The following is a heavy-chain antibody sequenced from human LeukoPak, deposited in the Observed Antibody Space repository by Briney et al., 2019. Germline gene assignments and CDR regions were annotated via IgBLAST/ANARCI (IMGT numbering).Heavy chain of an antibody. CDR1: GITFSSYW. CDR3: VIDLGDYNDF. D-gene: IGHD2-15*01. J-gene: IGHJ4*02. Sequence: GGSLRLSCAVSGITFSSYWMHWVRHDPGRGLLWVSRINTQGTYTNYADSVKGRFTISRDNAKNTLYLQMSSLRADDTAVYYCVIDLGDYNDFWGQGTLVSVSS. CDR2: INTQGTYT. V-gene: IGHV3-74*01.